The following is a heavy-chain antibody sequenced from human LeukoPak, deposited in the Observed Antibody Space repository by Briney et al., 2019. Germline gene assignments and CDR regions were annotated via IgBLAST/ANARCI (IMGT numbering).Heavy chain of an antibody. CDR3: ARDRRAVAGIPYYYYYYGMDV. J-gene: IGHJ6*04. Sequence: ASVKVSCKASGYTFTGYYMHWVRQAPGQGLEWMGWINPNSGGTNYAQKFQGWVTMTRDMSISTAYMELSRLRSDDTAVYYCARDRRAVAGIPYYYYYYGMDVWGKGTTVTVSS. CDR1: GYTFTGYY. CDR2: INPNSGGT. D-gene: IGHD6-19*01. V-gene: IGHV1-2*04.